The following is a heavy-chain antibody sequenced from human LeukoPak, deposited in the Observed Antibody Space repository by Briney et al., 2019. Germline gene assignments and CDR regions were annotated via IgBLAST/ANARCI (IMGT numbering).Heavy chain of an antibody. V-gene: IGHV3-53*01. Sequence: PGGSLRRSCAASGFSVTNNYMSWVRQAPGKGLEWVSVFYVGGATYYADSVKGRFTISRDNSENTLYLQMNSLRAEDTAVYYCARGDGYNFFDYWGQGTLVTVSS. CDR3: ARGDGYNFFDY. D-gene: IGHD5-24*01. CDR1: GFSVTNNY. J-gene: IGHJ4*02. CDR2: FYVGGAT.